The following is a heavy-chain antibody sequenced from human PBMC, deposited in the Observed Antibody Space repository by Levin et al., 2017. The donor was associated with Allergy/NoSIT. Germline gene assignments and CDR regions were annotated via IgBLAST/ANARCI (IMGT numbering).Heavy chain of an antibody. V-gene: IGHV3-73*01. Sequence: PGESLKISCAASGFTFSGSAMHWVRQASGKGLEWVGRIRSKANSYATAYAASVKGRFTISRDDSKNTAYLQMNSLKTEDTAVYYCTRPTLMGVRGVDGMDVWGQGTTVTVSS. CDR3: TRPTLMGVRGVDGMDV. CDR2: IRSKANSYAT. CDR1: GFTFSGSA. D-gene: IGHD3-10*01. J-gene: IGHJ6*02.